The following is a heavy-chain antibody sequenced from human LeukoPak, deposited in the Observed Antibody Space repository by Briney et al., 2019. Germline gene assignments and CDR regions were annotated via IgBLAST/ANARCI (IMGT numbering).Heavy chain of an antibody. V-gene: IGHV3-23*01. Sequence: GGSLRLSCAASGFIFSSYSMSWVRQAPGKGLEWVSVITGSGGNTYYADSVKGRFTISKDNSKNTGYLQMSSLRVDDTAVYYCAKAASSSWPSYYYGMDVWGQGTTVTVS. CDR1: GFIFSSYS. J-gene: IGHJ6*02. D-gene: IGHD6-13*01. CDR3: AKAASSSWPSYYYGMDV. CDR2: ITGSGGNT.